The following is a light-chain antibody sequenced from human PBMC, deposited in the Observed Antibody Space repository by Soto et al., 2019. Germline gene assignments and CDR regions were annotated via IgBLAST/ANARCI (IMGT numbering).Light chain of an antibody. V-gene: IGKV3-15*01. CDR2: GAS. CDR1: QSIIDT. Sequence: EIVMTQSPATLSVSPRGRSTLSCRASQSIIDTLAWYQQKPGQAPRLLIYGASRRATGFPARFSASGFGTDLTLTISSLQSEDFAVNYCQQYDNWQWTLGQGRKVDIK. CDR3: QQYDNWQWT. J-gene: IGKJ1*01.